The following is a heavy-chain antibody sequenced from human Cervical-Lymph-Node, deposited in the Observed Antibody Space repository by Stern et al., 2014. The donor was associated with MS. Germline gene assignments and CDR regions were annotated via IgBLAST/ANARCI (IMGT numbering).Heavy chain of an antibody. J-gene: IGHJ5*02. CDR2: INPSDGRT. CDR3: ARGTRVVVVPGAPRAWFDP. V-gene: IGHV1-46*01. D-gene: IGHD2-2*01. CDR1: GYTLTSYY. Sequence: QVQLVQSGAVVKKPGASVNVSCEASGYTLTSYYIHWVRQAPGQGLEWMGIINPSDGRTSYAQKFQVRVTMTRDTSTSTVYMEMNSLRSEDTALYYCARGTRVVVVPGAPRAWFDPWGQGTLVTVSS.